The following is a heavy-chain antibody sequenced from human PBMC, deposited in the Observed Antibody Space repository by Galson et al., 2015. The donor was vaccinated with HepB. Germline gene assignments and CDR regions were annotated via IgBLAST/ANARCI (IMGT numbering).Heavy chain of an antibody. CDR2: VSGTGDTT. D-gene: IGHD3-22*01. CDR3: AILGSNYNNYFDN. Sequence: SLRLSCAASGFTFSNYVMSWVRQAPGKGLEWVSAVSGTGDTTYYADSVTGRFTISRDNFKNTLYLQLNSLRAEDTAVYYCAILGSNYNNYFDNWGQGTLVTVSS. CDR1: GFTFSNYV. V-gene: IGHV3-23*01. J-gene: IGHJ4*02.